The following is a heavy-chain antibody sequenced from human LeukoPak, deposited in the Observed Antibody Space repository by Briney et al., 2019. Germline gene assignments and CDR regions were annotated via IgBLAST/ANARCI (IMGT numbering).Heavy chain of an antibody. Sequence: SQTLSLTCAVSGGSISSGGYSWSWIRQPPGKGLEWIGYIYHSGSTYYNPSLKSRVTISVDRSKNQFSLKLSFVTAADAAVYYCARVGLRYFDWSSPPYYFDYWGQGTLVTVSS. CDR2: IYHSGST. CDR3: ARVGLRYFDWSSPPYYFDY. D-gene: IGHD3-9*01. J-gene: IGHJ4*02. CDR1: GGSISSGGYS. V-gene: IGHV4-30-2*01.